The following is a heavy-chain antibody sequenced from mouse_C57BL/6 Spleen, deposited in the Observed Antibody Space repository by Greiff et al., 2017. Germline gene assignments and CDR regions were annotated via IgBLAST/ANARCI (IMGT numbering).Heavy chain of an antibody. CDR1: GYAFTNYL. Sequence: VKLQESGAELVRPGTSVKVSCKASGYAFTNYLIEWVKQRPGQGLEWIGVINPGSGGTNYNEKFKGKATLTADKSSSTAYMQLSSLTSEDSAVYFCAREGYSNYEGAMDYWGQGTSVTVSS. D-gene: IGHD2-5*01. CDR2: INPGSGGT. V-gene: IGHV1-54*01. CDR3: AREGYSNYEGAMDY. J-gene: IGHJ4*01.